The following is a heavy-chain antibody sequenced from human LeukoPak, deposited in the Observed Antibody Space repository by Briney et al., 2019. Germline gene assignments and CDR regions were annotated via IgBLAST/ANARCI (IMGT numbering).Heavy chain of an antibody. V-gene: IGHV3-23*01. J-gene: IGHJ4*02. CDR3: AKGQELDDGVFDS. CDR1: GFTFSSNA. Sequence: GGSLTLSCAASGFTFSSNAMTWVRQAPAKGLERVSTIRGNGDRTHYADSVTGRFTITRDNSKNTLYLQMNSLRGEDSAIYYCAKGQELDDGVFDSWGQGTLVTVSS. D-gene: IGHD1-1*01. CDR2: IRGNGDRT.